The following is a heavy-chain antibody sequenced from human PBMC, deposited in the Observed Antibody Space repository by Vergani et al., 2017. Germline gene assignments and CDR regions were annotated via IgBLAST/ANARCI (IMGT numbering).Heavy chain of an antibody. J-gene: IGHJ4*02. D-gene: IGHD4-17*01. Sequence: QVQLVQSGAEVKKPGASVKVSCKASGYTFTIYSIGWVRQAPGQGLEWLGWISGYNGNTNYAQKLQGRVTMTTDTSTSKAYMELRNLRSDDTAVYYCAKDGRENSDYGYFDYWGQGTLVTVSS. CDR3: AKDGRENSDYGYFDY. CDR1: GYTFTIYS. V-gene: IGHV1-18*01. CDR2: ISGYNGNT.